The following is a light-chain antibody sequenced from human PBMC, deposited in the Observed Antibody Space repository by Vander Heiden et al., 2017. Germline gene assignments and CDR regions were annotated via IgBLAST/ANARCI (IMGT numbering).Light chain of an antibody. J-gene: IGLJ2*01. Sequence: SVLTQPPSTSGTPGQRVTVACSGGSSNIGSNAGNWYKHLPGAAPRLLIYNNYQRPSGFPDRFSGSKSGTAASLSVSGLRSEDEADYYCAAGDDSLTGLVFGGGTKLTVL. CDR2: NNY. V-gene: IGLV1-44*01. CDR3: AAGDDSLTGLV. CDR1: SSNIGSNA.